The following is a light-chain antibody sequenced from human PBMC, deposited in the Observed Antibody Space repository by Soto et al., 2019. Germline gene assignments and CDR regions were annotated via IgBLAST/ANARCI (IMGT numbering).Light chain of an antibody. CDR3: SSYAGRNILV. CDR1: SSDVGGYNF. J-gene: IGLJ2*01. Sequence: QSALTQPPSASGSPGQSVTISCTGTSSDVGGYNFVSWYQQHPGKAPKLMIYEVSERPSGVPDRFSGSKSGNTASLTVSGHQAEDDADYYCSSYAGRNILVFGGGTKLTVL. CDR2: EVS. V-gene: IGLV2-8*01.